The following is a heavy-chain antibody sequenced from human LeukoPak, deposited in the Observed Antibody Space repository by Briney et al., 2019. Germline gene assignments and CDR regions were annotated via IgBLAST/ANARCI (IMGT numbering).Heavy chain of an antibody. J-gene: IGHJ4*02. V-gene: IGHV3-7*01. D-gene: IGHD5-24*01. Sequence: GGSLRLSCTASGFIFSDYWMIWVRQAPVKGLQWVATIKKDGSEKTYLDSVKGRFTISRDNAKNSLYLQMNSLTAEDTAVYYCARGSKDTKYRHGDNWGQGTLVTVTS. CDR2: IKKDGSEK. CDR3: ARGSKDTKYRHGDN. CDR1: GFIFSDYW.